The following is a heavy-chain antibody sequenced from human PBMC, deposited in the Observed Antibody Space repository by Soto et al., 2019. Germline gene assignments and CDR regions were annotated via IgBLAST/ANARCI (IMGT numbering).Heavy chain of an antibody. D-gene: IGHD2-21*02. CDR3: ARAIGGDSYSPLFDP. J-gene: IGHJ5*02. CDR1: GFIFENFG. Sequence: GGSLRLSCAASGFIFENFGMSWVRQAPGKGLEWISSISGSGFKKYYADSVKGRFTISRDNSKSTVYLELNNLTAADTAVYYCARAIGGDSYSPLFDPWGQGTLVTVSS. V-gene: IGHV3-23*01. CDR2: ISGSGFKK.